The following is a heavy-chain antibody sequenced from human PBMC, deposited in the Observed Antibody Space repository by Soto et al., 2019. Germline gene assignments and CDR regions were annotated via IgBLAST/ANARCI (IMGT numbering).Heavy chain of an antibody. CDR2: IIPILGIA. V-gene: IGHV1-69*08. D-gene: IGHD3-10*01. CDR1: GGTFSSYT. CDR3: AIETPKGYGSGSYYDIDY. J-gene: IGHJ4*02. Sequence: QVQLVQSGAEVKKPGSSVKVSCKASGGTFSSYTISWVRQAPGQGLEWMGRIIPILGIANYAQKFQGRVTITADKSTSTDYMELSSLRYEDTAVYYCAIETPKGYGSGSYYDIDYWGQGTLVTVSS.